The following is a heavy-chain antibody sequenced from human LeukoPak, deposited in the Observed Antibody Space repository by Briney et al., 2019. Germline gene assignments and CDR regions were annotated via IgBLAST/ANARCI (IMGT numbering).Heavy chain of an antibody. CDR2: ISGSGGST. D-gene: IGHD2-15*01. J-gene: IGHJ4*02. Sequence: GGSLRLSCAASGFTFSSYAMSWVRQAPGKGLEWVSAISGSGGSTYYADSVKGRFTISRDNSKNTLYLQMNSLRAEDAAVYYCTREGEYCSGGSCHASYWGQGTLVTVSS. CDR1: GFTFSSYA. CDR3: TREGEYCSGGSCHASY. V-gene: IGHV3-23*01.